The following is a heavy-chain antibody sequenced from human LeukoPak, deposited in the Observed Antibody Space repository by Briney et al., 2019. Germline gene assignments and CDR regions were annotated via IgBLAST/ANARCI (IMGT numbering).Heavy chain of an antibody. V-gene: IGHV4-59*08. D-gene: IGHD1-1*01. Sequence: SETLSLTCTVSGGSISSYYWSWIRQPPGKGLEWIGYIFYSGSTNYNPSLESRVSISIDTSKNQFSLRLSSVTAADTAVYYCARHTTIAHFDYWGQGTLVTVSS. CDR1: GGSISSYY. CDR3: ARHTTIAHFDY. CDR2: IFYSGST. J-gene: IGHJ4*02.